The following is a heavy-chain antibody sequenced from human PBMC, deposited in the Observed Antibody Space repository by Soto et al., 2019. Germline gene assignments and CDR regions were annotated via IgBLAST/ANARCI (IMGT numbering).Heavy chain of an antibody. V-gene: IGHV1-46*01. Sequence: QVQLVQSGAEVKKPGASVKVSCKASGYTFTSYYMHWVRQAPGQGLEWMGIINPSGGSTSYAQKYQGRVNMTRDKSTSTVYMELSSLRSEDPAVYYCARVKPPIGEDWFDPCGQVTLVTVSS. CDR2: INPSGGST. CDR1: GYTFTSYY. J-gene: IGHJ5*02. D-gene: IGHD3-10*01. CDR3: ARVKPPIGEDWFDP.